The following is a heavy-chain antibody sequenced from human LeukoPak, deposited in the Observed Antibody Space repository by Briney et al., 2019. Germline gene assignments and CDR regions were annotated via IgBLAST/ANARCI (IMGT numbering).Heavy chain of an antibody. CDR2: ISSSSSTI. CDR1: GFTFSSYS. CDR3: ASVGGGYNFGDYYYYGMDV. J-gene: IGHJ6*02. Sequence: PGGSLRLSCAASGFTFSSYSMTWVRQAPGKGLEWVSYISSSSSTIYYADSVKGRFTISRDNAKNSLYLQMNSLRDEDTAVYYCASVGGGYNFGDYYYYGMDVWGQGTTVTVSS. D-gene: IGHD5-24*01. V-gene: IGHV3-48*02.